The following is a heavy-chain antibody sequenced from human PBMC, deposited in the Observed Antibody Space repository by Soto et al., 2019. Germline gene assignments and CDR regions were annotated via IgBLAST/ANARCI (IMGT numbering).Heavy chain of an antibody. D-gene: IGHD3-22*01. CDR2: IYTGDSDT. Sequence: VECLTICCKVSGYSFTSYGIVWVLQMPGKGLEWMGIIYTGDSDTRYSPSFQCQVTISADKSISTAYLQWSSLKASATAMYYCARLIRYDNPKDWFDPWGQGTMVTVSS. CDR1: GYSFTSYG. V-gene: IGHV5-51*01. J-gene: IGHJ5*02. CDR3: ARLIRYDNPKDWFDP.